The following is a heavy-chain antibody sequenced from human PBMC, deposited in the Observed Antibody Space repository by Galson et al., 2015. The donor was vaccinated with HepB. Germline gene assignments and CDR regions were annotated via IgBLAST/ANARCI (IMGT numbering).Heavy chain of an antibody. CDR1: GYTFTSYA. CDR3: ARVIAVAVTSRFAY. J-gene: IGHJ4*02. Sequence: SVKVSCKASGYTFTSYAMSWVRQAPGQGLEWMGWINTNTGNPTYAQGFTGRFVFSLDTSVTTAYLQISSLKSEDTAVYYCARVIAVAVTSRFAYWGQGTLVTVSS. D-gene: IGHD6-19*01. CDR2: INTNTGNP. V-gene: IGHV7-4-1*02.